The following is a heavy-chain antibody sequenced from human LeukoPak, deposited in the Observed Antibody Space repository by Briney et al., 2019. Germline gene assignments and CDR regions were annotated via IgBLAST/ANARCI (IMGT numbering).Heavy chain of an antibody. CDR2: IYYRGST. V-gene: IGHV4-39*07. D-gene: IGHD2-15*01. Sequence: ASETLSLTCTVSGGSISSSSYYWGWIRQPPGKGLEWIGSIYYRGSTYYNPSLKSRVTISVDTSKNQFSLKLSSVTAADTAVYYCARDVLVVVVAATPFGGSFDYWGQGTLVTVSS. CDR3: ARDVLVVVVAATPFGGSFDY. J-gene: IGHJ4*02. CDR1: GGSISSSSYY.